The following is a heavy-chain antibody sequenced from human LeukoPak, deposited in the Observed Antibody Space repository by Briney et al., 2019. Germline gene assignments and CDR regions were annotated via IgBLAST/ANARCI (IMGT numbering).Heavy chain of an antibody. CDR1: GGSFSGYY. Sequence: PSETLSLTCTVSGGSFSGYYWSWIRQPPGKGLEWIGEINHSGSTNYNPSLKSRVTISVDTSKNQFSLKLSSVTAADTAVYYCARVGENGDYDLLNYWGQGTLVTVSS. CDR3: ARVGENGDYDLLNY. CDR2: INHSGST. V-gene: IGHV4-34*01. J-gene: IGHJ4*02. D-gene: IGHD4-17*01.